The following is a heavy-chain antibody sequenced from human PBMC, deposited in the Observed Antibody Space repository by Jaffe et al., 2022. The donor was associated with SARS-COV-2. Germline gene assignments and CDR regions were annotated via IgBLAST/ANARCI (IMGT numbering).Heavy chain of an antibody. V-gene: IGHV5-51*01. J-gene: IGHJ4*02. D-gene: IGHD3-22*01. CDR1: GYSFTSYW. CDR3: ATTSGPRGYSGYDHDYYDSSGYFDY. Sequence: EVQLVQSGAEVKKPGESLKISCKGSGYSFTSYWIGWVRQMPGKGLEWMGIIYPGDSDTRYSPSFQGQVTISADKSISTAYLQWSSLKASDTAMYYCATTSGPRGYSGYDHDYYDSSGYFDYWGQGTLVTVSS. CDR2: IYPGDSDT.